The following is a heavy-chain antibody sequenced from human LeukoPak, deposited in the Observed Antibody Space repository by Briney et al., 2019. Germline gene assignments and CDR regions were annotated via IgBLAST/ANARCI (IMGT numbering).Heavy chain of an antibody. V-gene: IGHV1-2*02. D-gene: IGHD3-9*01. CDR3: ARAYYDIWTGYSSLGY. Sequence: ASVTVSCKASGYTFTGYYMHWVRQAPGQGLEWMGWINPNSGGTNYAQKFQGRVTMTRDTSISTAYMELSRLRSDDTAVYYCARAYYDIWTGYSSLGYWGQGTLVTVSS. CDR2: INPNSGGT. CDR1: GYTFTGYY. J-gene: IGHJ4*02.